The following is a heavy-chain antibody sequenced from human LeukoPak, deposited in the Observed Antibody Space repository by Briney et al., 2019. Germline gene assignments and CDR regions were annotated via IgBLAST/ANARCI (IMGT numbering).Heavy chain of an antibody. Sequence: GGSLRLSCAASGFTFSSYSMNWVRQAPGKGLEWVSSISSSSSYIYYADSVKGRFTISRDNAKNSLYLQMNSLRAEDTAVYYCARDGITIFGVDIIGSSPIDVWGKGTTVTVSS. V-gene: IGHV3-21*01. CDR3: ARDGITIFGVDIIGSSPIDV. CDR2: ISSSSSYI. CDR1: GFTFSSYS. D-gene: IGHD3-3*01. J-gene: IGHJ6*03.